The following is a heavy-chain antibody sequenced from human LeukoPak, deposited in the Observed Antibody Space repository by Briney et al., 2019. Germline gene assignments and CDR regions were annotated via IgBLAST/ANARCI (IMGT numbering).Heavy chain of an antibody. Sequence: PGGSLRLSCAASGFTVSSNYVSWVRQAPGKGLEWVSVFYSGGSTYYADFVKGRFTISRDNSKNTLYLQMNSLSAEDTAVYYCARKLLLSTALAAFDIWGQGTMVTVSS. CDR2: FYSGGST. J-gene: IGHJ3*02. CDR3: ARKLLLSTALAAFDI. V-gene: IGHV3-66*01. D-gene: IGHD2-15*01. CDR1: GFTVSSNY.